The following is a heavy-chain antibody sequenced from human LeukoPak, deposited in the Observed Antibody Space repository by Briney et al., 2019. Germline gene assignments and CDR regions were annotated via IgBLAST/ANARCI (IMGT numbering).Heavy chain of an antibody. D-gene: IGHD2-2*02. CDR1: GGSISSSSYY. J-gene: IGHJ5*02. CDR2: IYYSGSP. Sequence: PSETLSLTCTVSGGSISSSSYYWGWIRQPPGKGLEWVGSIYYSGSPYYNPSLKSRVTISVDTSKNQFSLKLSSVTAADTAVYYCARDSTPIVVVPAAILGWFDPWGEGTLVSVRS. V-gene: IGHV4-39*07. CDR3: ARDSTPIVVVPAAILGWFDP.